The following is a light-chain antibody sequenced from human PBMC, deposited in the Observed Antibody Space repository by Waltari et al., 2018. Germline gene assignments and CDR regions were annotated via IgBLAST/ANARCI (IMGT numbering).Light chain of an antibody. CDR3: SSYTSSSTLV. CDR1: SSDVGGYNY. J-gene: IGLJ2*01. V-gene: IGLV2-14*03. CDR2: DVS. Sequence: QSALTQPASVSGSPGQSITISCTGTSSDVGGYNYVSWYQQHPGKAPKLMIYDVSNRPSGVSNRCSCAKSGNTASLTISGLQAEDEADYYCSSYTSSSTLVFGGGTKLTVL.